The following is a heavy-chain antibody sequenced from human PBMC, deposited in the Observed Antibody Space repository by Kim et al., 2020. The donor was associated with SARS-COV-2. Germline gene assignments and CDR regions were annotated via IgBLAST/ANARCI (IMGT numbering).Heavy chain of an antibody. CDR3: ARVGSTSTIDY. CDR2: IYHSETT. CDR1: GASISSANW. J-gene: IGHJ4*02. Sequence: SETLSLTCAVSGASISSANWWSWVRQPPGKGLEWIGEIYHSETTNYNPSLKSRVTISLDKSKNQLSLNLSSVTAADTAVYYCARVGSTSTIDYWGQGTLVTVSS. V-gene: IGHV4-4*02. D-gene: IGHD6-6*01.